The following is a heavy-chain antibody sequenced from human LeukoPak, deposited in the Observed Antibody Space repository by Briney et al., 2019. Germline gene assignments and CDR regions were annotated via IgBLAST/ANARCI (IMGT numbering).Heavy chain of an antibody. V-gene: IGHV4-34*01. CDR1: GGSFSGYY. Sequence: SETLSLTCAVYGGSFSGYYWSWIRQPPGKGLEWIGEINHSGSTNYNPSLKSRVTISVDTSKNQFSLKLSSVSAADTAVYYCAGGVWGQPLNWGQGTLVTVSS. D-gene: IGHD3-16*01. CDR2: INHSGST. CDR3: AGGVWGQPLN. J-gene: IGHJ4*02.